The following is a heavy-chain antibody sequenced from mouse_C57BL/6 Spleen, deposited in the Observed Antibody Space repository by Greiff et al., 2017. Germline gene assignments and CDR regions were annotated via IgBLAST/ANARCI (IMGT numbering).Heavy chain of an antibody. CDR1: GFSFNTYA. V-gene: IGHV10-1*01. CDR3: VSDGYDGWFAY. D-gene: IGHD2-2*01. Sequence: EVMLVESGGGLVQPKGSLQLSCAASGFSFNTYAMTWVRQAPGKGLEWVARIRSTLNNYATYYADSVKDRFTISRDDSESMLYRQMNNLKTEDTAMYYCVSDGYDGWFAYGGQGTRVTVSA. J-gene: IGHJ3*01. CDR2: IRSTLNNYAT.